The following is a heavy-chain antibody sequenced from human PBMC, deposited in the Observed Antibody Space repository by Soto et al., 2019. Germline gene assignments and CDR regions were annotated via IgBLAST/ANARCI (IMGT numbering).Heavy chain of an antibody. Sequence: QVQLVESGGGVVQPGRSLRLSCAASGFTFSSYGMHWVRQAPGKGLEWVEVISYDASNKYYADSVKGRFTNSGDNSKNTLYLQMNSPSAEDTAVYYCAKDWNIVVVVAALGSWGQRTLVTVSS. J-gene: IGHJ4*02. V-gene: IGHV3-30*18. CDR3: AKDWNIVVVVAALGS. CDR1: GFTFSSYG. D-gene: IGHD2-15*01. CDR2: ISYDASNK.